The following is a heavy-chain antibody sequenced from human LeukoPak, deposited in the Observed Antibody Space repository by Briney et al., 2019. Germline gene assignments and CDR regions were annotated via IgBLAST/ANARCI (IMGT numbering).Heavy chain of an antibody. Sequence: ASVTVSCTASGYTFTSYGISWVRQAPGQGLEWMGWISAYNGNTNYAQKLQGRVTMTTDTSTSTAYMELRSLRSDDTAVYYCARDGSALSDFSYWGQGTLVTVSS. J-gene: IGHJ4*02. CDR1: GYTFTSYG. V-gene: IGHV1-18*01. CDR3: ARDGSALSDFSY. CDR2: ISAYNGNT. D-gene: IGHD3/OR15-3a*01.